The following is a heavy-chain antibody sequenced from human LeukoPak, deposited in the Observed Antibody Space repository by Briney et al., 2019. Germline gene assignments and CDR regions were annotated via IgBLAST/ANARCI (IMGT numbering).Heavy chain of an antibody. CDR1: GGSISSYY. V-gene: IGHV4-4*07. CDR3: ARDHKRASMSGVYAFDI. Sequence: SETLSLTCTVSGGSISSYYWSWIRQPAGKGLEWIGRIHTSGSTNYNPSLKSRVTISVDKSKNQFSLKLSSVTAADTAVYYCARDHKRASMSGVYAFDIWGQGTMVTVSS. J-gene: IGHJ3*02. CDR2: IHTSGST. D-gene: IGHD2-15*01.